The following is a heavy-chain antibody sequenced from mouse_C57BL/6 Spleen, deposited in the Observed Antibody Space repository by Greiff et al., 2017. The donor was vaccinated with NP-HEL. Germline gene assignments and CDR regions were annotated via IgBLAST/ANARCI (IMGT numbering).Heavy chain of an antibody. Sequence: VQLQQSGAELVRPGASVKLSCTASGFNIKDDYMHWVKQRPEQGLEWIGWIDPANGDTEYASKFQGKATITADTSSNTAYLQLSSLTSEDTAVYYCTTGGTGYWGQGTTLTVSS. CDR3: TTGGTGY. V-gene: IGHV14-4*01. CDR2: IDPANGDT. CDR1: GFNIKDDY. J-gene: IGHJ2*01. D-gene: IGHD3-1*01.